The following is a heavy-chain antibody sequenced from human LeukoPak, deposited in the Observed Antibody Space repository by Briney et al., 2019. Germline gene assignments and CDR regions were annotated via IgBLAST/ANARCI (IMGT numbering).Heavy chain of an antibody. Sequence: GGSLRLFCAASGFTFSSSGMHWVRQAPGKGLEWVAVIWYDGSNKYYADSVKGRFTISRENSKNTLYLQMTSLRAEDTAVYYCARDTRLYYFDSSDFDYWGQGTLVTVSS. CDR1: GFTFSSSG. CDR3: ARDTRLYYFDSSDFDY. D-gene: IGHD3-22*01. CDR2: IWYDGSNK. J-gene: IGHJ4*02. V-gene: IGHV3-33*01.